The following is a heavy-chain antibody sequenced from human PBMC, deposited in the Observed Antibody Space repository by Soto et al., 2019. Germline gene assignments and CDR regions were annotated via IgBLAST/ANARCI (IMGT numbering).Heavy chain of an antibody. D-gene: IGHD3-3*01. V-gene: IGHV3-30*18. CDR2: ISYDGSNK. J-gene: IGHJ4*02. Sequence: QVQLVESGGGVVQPGRSLRLSCAASGFTFSSYGMHWVRQAPGQGLEWVAVISYDGSNKYYADSVKGRFTISRDNSKNPLYLQMNSLRAEDTAVYYCAKDLLEVTIFGGVDYWGQGTLVTVSS. CDR3: AKDLLEVTIFGGVDY. CDR1: GFTFSSYG.